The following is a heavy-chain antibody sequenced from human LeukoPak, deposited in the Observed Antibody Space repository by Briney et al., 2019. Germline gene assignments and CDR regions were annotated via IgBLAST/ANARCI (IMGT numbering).Heavy chain of an antibody. D-gene: IGHD3-22*01. Sequence: SETLSLTCAVYGGPFSSYYWNWIRQPAGKGLEWIGRIYISGSTNYNPSLKSRVTMSVDTSKNQFSLKLSSVTAADTAVYYCARDDYYDSSGYRNAFDIWGQGTMVTVSS. CDR2: IYISGST. CDR1: GGPFSSYY. V-gene: IGHV4-4*07. CDR3: ARDDYYDSSGYRNAFDI. J-gene: IGHJ3*02.